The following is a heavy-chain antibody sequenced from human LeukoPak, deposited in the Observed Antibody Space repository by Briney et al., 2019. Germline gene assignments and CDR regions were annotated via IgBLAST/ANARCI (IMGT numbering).Heavy chain of an antibody. Sequence: SETLSLTCAVYGGSFSGYYWSWIRQPPGKGLEWIGEINHSGSTNYNPSLKSRVTISVDTSKNQFSLKLSSVTAVDTAVYYCARRAGMTSVDYWGQGTLVTVST. CDR1: GGSFSGYY. CDR2: INHSGST. J-gene: IGHJ4*02. CDR3: ARRAGMTSVDY. D-gene: IGHD2-2*01. V-gene: IGHV4-34*01.